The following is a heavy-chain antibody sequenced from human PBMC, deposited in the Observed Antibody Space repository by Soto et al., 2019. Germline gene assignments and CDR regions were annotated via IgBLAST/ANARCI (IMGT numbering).Heavy chain of an antibody. D-gene: IGHD6-19*01. CDR2: IDHSDSYT. CDR1: GYSFTSYW. V-gene: IGHV5-10-1*01. Sequence: GESLKISCKGSGYSFTSYWISWVRQMPGKGLEWMVRIDHSDSYTNYSPSFQGHVTISAYKSISTAYLQWSSLKASDTAMYYCPRLVGSGWYQGAYNWFDXWGQVTLVTVSX. J-gene: IGHJ5*02. CDR3: PRLVGSGWYQGAYNWFDX.